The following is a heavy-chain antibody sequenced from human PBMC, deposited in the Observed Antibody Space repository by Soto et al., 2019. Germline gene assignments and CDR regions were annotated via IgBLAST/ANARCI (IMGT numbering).Heavy chain of an antibody. Sequence: GSLRLSCAASGFTFSSYSMNWVRQAPGKGLEWVSSISSSSSYIYYADSVKGRFTISRDNAKNSLYLQMNSLRAEDTAVYYCARDLQYCSSTSCYRSGMDVWGQGTTVTVSS. CDR2: ISSSSSYI. CDR1: GFTFSSYS. D-gene: IGHD2-2*02. V-gene: IGHV3-21*01. CDR3: ARDLQYCSSTSCYRSGMDV. J-gene: IGHJ6*02.